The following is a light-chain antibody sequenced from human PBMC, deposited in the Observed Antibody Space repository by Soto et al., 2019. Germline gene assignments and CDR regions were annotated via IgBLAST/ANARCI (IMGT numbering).Light chain of an antibody. CDR2: EGS. CDR3: FSYAGSSTDVV. V-gene: IGLV2-23*01. J-gene: IGLJ2*01. CDR1: SSDVGSYNL. Sequence: QSALTQPASVSGSPGQSITISCTGTSSDVGSYNLVSWYQQHPGKAPKLMIYEGSKRPSGVSNRFSGSKSGNSASLTISGLQAEDEADYYCFSYAGSSTDVVFGGETKLTVL.